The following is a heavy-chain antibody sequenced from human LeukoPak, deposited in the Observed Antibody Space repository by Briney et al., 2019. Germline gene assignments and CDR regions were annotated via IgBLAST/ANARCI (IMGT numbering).Heavy chain of an antibody. D-gene: IGHD5-24*01. J-gene: IGHJ4*02. CDR1: GFTISVYW. CDR2: IKQDGSEK. V-gene: IGHV3-7*02. CDR3: VRGGAGRTIMDLFDY. Sequence: GGSLRLSCAASGFTISVYWMGWVREAPGIGLGWVANIKQDGSEKYYVASVRGRLTISRDNAKNSLYLQMNSLSAEDTAVYYCVRGGAGRTIMDLFDYWGQGTLVTVSS.